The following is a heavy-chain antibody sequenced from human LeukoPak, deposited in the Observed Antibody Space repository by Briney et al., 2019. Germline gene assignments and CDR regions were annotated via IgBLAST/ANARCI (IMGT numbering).Heavy chain of an antibody. CDR2: INHSGST. CDR3: ASVHCSSTSCYVSDAFDI. J-gene: IGHJ3*02. Sequence: PSETLSLTCAVYGGSFSGYYWSWIRQPPGKGLEWIGEINHSGSTNYNPSLKSRVTISVDTSKNQFSLKLSSVTAADTAVYYCASVHCSSTSCYVSDAFDIWGQRTMVTVSS. CDR1: GGSFSGYY. V-gene: IGHV4-34*01. D-gene: IGHD2-2*01.